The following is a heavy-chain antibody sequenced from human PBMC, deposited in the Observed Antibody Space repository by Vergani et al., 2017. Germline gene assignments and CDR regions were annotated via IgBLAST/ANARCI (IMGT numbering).Heavy chain of an antibody. CDR3: AKDSADYYDRSGSLDAFDI. V-gene: IGHV3-30*18. D-gene: IGHD3-22*01. Sequence: QVQLVESGGGVVQPGRSLRLSCAASGFTFSSYGMHWVRQAPGKGLEWVAVISYDGSNKYYADSVKGRFTISRDNSKNTLYLQMNSLRAEDTAVYYCAKDSADYYDRSGSLDAFDIWGQGTMVTVSS. J-gene: IGHJ3*02. CDR2: ISYDGSNK. CDR1: GFTFSSYG.